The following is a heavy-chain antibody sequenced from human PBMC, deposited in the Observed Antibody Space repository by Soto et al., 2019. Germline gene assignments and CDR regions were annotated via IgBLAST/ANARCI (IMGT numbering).Heavy chain of an antibody. CDR3: ARQDKRWLQLGYFDY. Sequence: QVQLQESGPGLVKPSETLSLTCTVSGGSVSSGSYYWSWIRQPPGKGLEWIGYIYYSGSTNYNPSLKSRVTLSVDTSKNQFSLKLSSVTAADTAVYYCARQDKRWLQLGYFDYWGQGTLVTVSS. D-gene: IGHD5-12*01. CDR2: IYYSGST. CDR1: GGSVSSGSYY. J-gene: IGHJ4*02. V-gene: IGHV4-61*01.